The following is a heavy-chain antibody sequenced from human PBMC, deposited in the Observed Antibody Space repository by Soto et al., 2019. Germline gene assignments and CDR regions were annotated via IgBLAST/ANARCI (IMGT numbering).Heavy chain of an antibody. CDR1: GGSISSGGYS. Sequence: QLQLQESGSGLVKPSQTLSLTCAVSGGSISSGGYSWSWIRQPPGKGLEWIGYIYHSGSTYYNPSLKSRVTISVHRSKNQFPLKLSSVTAADTAVYYCARATNWGAFDIWGQGTMVTVSS. CDR2: IYHSGST. J-gene: IGHJ3*02. V-gene: IGHV4-30-2*01. D-gene: IGHD7-27*01. CDR3: ARATNWGAFDI.